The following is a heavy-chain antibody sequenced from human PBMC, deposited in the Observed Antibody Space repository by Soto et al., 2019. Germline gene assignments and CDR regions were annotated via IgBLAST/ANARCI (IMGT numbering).Heavy chain of an antibody. V-gene: IGHV2-5*02. CDR2: IYWDDDK. CDR1: GFSLSTSGVG. CDR3: AHSLSPLYYDYIWGSYRIDAFDI. Sequence: QITLKESGPTLVKPTQTLTLTCTFSGFSLSTSGVGVGWIRQPPGKALEWLALIYWDDDKRYSPSLKSRLTITKDTSKNQVVLTMTNMDPVDTATDYCAHSLSPLYYDYIWGSYRIDAFDIWGQGTMVTVSS. D-gene: IGHD3-16*02. J-gene: IGHJ3*02.